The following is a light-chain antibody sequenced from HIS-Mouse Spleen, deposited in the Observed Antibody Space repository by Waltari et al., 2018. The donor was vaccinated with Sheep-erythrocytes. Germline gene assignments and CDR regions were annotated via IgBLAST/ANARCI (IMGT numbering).Light chain of an antibody. Sequence: NFMLTQPHSVSESPGKTVTISCTLSSGSIASNYVQWYQQRPGSAPTTVIHADNQRPSGVPDRFSGSIDSSSNSASLTISGLKTEDEADYYCQSYDSSNYVFGTGTKVTVL. CDR3: QSYDSSNYV. V-gene: IGLV6-57*04. CDR1: SGSIASNY. J-gene: IGLJ1*01. CDR2: ADN.